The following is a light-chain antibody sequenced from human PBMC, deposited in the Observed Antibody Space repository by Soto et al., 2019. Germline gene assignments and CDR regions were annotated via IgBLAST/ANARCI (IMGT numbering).Light chain of an antibody. V-gene: IGKV1-6*01. Sequence: IHFTQSPSFLSASVGDRVTITCRASQGISNNLAWYQQKSGKPPNLLIYAESTLQSGVPPRFSGSGSGTDFTLAISSLQPEDSATYYCLQDINYPWTFGQGTKVHIK. J-gene: IGKJ1*01. CDR3: LQDINYPWT. CDR2: AES. CDR1: QGISNN.